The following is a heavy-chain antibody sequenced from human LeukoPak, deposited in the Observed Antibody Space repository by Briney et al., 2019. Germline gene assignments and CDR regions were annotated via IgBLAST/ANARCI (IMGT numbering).Heavy chain of an antibody. CDR3: AKDHGAASGDFDY. V-gene: IGHV3-23*01. D-gene: IGHD6-13*01. J-gene: IGHJ4*02. CDR2: ISSSGGTT. Sequence: GGSLRLSCAASGFTFSTYAVNWVRQAPGKGLEWVSAISSSGGTTYYADSVKGRFTISRDNSKNTVYLQMNSLTAEDTAVYYCAKDHGAASGDFDYWGQGTLVTVSS. CDR1: GFTFSTYA.